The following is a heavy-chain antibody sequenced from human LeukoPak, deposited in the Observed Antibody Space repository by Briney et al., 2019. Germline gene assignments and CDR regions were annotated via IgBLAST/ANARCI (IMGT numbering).Heavy chain of an antibody. V-gene: IGHV4-59*12. CDR2: IHYSGST. CDR3: ARGPYSSSWYYFDY. Sequence: SETLSLTCTVSGGSISSYYWSWIRQPPGKGLEWIGYIHYSGSTNYNPSLKSRVTISVDKSKNQFFLKLSSVTAADTAVYYCARGPYSSSWYYFDYWGQGTLVTVSS. D-gene: IGHD6-13*01. J-gene: IGHJ4*02. CDR1: GGSISSYY.